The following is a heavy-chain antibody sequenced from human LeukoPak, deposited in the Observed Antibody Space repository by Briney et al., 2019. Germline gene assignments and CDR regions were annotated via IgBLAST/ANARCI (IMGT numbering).Heavy chain of an antibody. V-gene: IGHV4-30-2*01. CDR1: GGSISSGGYS. D-gene: IGHD5-18*01. CDR3: ARMDTAMVTGGYYFDY. J-gene: IGHJ4*02. Sequence: SETLSLTCAVSGGSISSGGYSWSWIRQPPGKGLEWIGYIYHSGSTYYNPSLKSRVTISVDRSKNQFSLKLSSVTAADTAVYYCARMDTAMVTGGYYFDYWGQGTLVTVSS. CDR2: IYHSGST.